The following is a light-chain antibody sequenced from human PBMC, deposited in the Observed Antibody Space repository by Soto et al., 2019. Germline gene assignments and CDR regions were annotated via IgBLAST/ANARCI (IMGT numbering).Light chain of an antibody. Sequence: EIVLTQSPGTLSLSPGERATLSCRASQSVSSSYLAWYQQKPGQAPRLLIYDALSRATGIPDRFSGSGSGTDFTLTISRLEPEDFAVYYWQQCGSSPPTFGQGTKVEIK. CDR2: DAL. J-gene: IGKJ1*01. V-gene: IGKV3-20*01. CDR3: QQCGSSPPT. CDR1: QSVSSSY.